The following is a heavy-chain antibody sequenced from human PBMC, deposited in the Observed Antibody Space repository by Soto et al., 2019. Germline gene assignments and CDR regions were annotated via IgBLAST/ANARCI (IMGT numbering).Heavy chain of an antibody. D-gene: IGHD6-13*01. CDR3: ARRDSSSWYGYAFDI. J-gene: IGHJ3*02. CDR2: IIPILGIA. V-gene: IGHV1-69*02. CDR1: GGTFSSYT. Sequence: SVKVSCKASGGTFSSYTISWVRQAPGQGLEWKGRIIPILGIANYAQKFQCRVTITADKSTSTAYMELSSLRSEDTAVYYCARRDSSSWYGYAFDIWGQGTMVTVSS.